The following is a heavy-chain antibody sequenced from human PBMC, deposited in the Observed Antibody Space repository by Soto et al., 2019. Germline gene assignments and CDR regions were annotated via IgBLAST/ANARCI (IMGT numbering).Heavy chain of an antibody. Sequence: GASVKVSCKASGYTFTGYYMHWVRQAPGQGLEWMGWINPNSGGTNYAQKFQGWVTMTRDTSISTAYMELSRLRSDDTAVYYCARGYDFWSGYYAQSDYYYGMDVRGQGTTVTVSS. V-gene: IGHV1-2*04. CDR1: GYTFTGYY. CDR3: ARGYDFWSGYYAQSDYYYGMDV. CDR2: INPNSGGT. J-gene: IGHJ6*02. D-gene: IGHD3-3*01.